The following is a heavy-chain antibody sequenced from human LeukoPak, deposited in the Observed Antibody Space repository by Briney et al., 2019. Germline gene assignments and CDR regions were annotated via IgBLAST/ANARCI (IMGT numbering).Heavy chain of an antibody. D-gene: IGHD3-10*01. V-gene: IGHV1-2*02. CDR2: INPNSGGT. CDR1: GYTFTGYY. CDR3: ASNYYGSGSYYIF. J-gene: IGHJ4*02. Sequence: PVASVKVSCKASGYTFTGYYMHWVRQAPGQGLEWMGWINPNSGGTNYAQKFQGRVTMTRDTSISTAYMELSKLRSDDTAVYCCASNYYGSGSYYIFWGQGTLVTVSS.